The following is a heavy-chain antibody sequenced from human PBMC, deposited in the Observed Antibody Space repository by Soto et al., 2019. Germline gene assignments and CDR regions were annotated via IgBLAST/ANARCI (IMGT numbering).Heavy chain of an antibody. CDR3: AHSVVAGLGYYFDY. CDR1: GFSLSSTRVA. Sequence: QITLKESGPTLVKPTQTLTLTCTFSGFSLSSTRVAVGWIRQPPGKALEWLALIYWDDDKRYSPFLKSRLTITEDTSKHQVVLTMTNMDPVDTATYYCAHSVVAGLGYYFDYWGQGTLVTVSS. CDR2: IYWDDDK. D-gene: IGHD6-19*01. V-gene: IGHV2-5*02. J-gene: IGHJ4*02.